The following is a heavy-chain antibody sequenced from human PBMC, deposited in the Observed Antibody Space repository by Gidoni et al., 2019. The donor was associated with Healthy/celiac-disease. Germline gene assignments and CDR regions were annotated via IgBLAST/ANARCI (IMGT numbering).Heavy chain of an antibody. CDR3: ASEGTEGEGYGSGTLDV. Sequence: EVQLVESGGGLVKPGGSLRLSCPASGFTFSSNSMNWVRQAPGKGLEWVSSISSSCSYIYYADSVKGRFTISRDNAKNSLYLKMNSLRAEDTAVYYCASEGTEGEGYGSGTLDVWGQGTTVTVSS. V-gene: IGHV3-21*01. J-gene: IGHJ6*02. D-gene: IGHD3-10*01. CDR1: GFTFSSNS. CDR2: ISSSCSYI.